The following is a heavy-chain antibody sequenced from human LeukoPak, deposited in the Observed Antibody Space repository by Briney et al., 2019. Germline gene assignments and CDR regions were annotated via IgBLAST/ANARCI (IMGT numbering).Heavy chain of an antibody. V-gene: IGHV3-53*01. CDR3: ARAEGHCNSTSCYRYYYYYMDV. D-gene: IGHD2-2*02. CDR2: IYSGGST. J-gene: IGHJ6*03. CDR1: GFTVSSNY. Sequence: SGGSLRLSCAASGFTVSSNYMSWVRQAPGKGLEWVSVIYSGGSTYHADSVKGRFTISRDNSKNTLYLQMNNLRVEDPAVYYCARAEGHCNSTSCYRYYYYYMDVWGKGTTVTVSS.